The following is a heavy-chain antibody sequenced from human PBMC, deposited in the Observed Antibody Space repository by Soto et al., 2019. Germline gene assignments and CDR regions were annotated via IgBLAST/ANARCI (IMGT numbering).Heavy chain of an antibody. CDR3: AKEQNLERATTATTWPY. Sequence: EVQLLESGGGLVQPGGSLRLSCAASGFTFSSYAMSWVRQAPGKGLEWVSAISGSGGSTYYADSVKGRFTISRDNSKNTLYLQMNSLRAEETDVYHCAKEQNLERATTATTWPYWGQGTLVTVSS. CDR2: ISGSGGST. D-gene: IGHD4-17*01. J-gene: IGHJ4*02. V-gene: IGHV3-23*01. CDR1: GFTFSSYA.